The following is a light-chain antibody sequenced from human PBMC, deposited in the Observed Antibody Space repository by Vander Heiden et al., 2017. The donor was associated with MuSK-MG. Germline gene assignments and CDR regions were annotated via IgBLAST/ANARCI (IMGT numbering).Light chain of an antibody. CDR3: QQHDSTPWT. Sequence: DIVMTQSPDSLAVSLGERATINCKSSQSVLYSPSNKNYLAWFQQKPGQPPKLLIYWASTRESGVPDRFSGSGSGTDFTLTISSLQAEDVAVYYCQQHDSTPWTFGQGTKVEIK. CDR1: QSVLYSPSNKNY. CDR2: WAS. V-gene: IGKV4-1*01. J-gene: IGKJ1*01.